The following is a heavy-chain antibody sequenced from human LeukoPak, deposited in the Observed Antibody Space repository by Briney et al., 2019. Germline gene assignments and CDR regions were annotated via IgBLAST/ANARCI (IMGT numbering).Heavy chain of an antibody. D-gene: IGHD3-10*01. CDR3: ASTRLVRGVSWFDP. Sequence: PSETLSLTCTVSGGSISSSSYYWGWIRQPPGQGLEWYGSIYYSGSTYYNPSLKSRVTISVDTSKNQFSLKLSSVTAADTAVYYCASTRLVRGVSWFDPWGQGTLVTVSS. CDR2: IYYSGST. CDR1: GGSISSSSYY. J-gene: IGHJ5*02. V-gene: IGHV4-39*01.